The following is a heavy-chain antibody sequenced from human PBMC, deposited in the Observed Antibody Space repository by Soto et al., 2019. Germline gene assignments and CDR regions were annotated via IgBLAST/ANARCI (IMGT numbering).Heavy chain of an antibody. CDR3: EVNFDV. D-gene: IGHD1-20*01. CDR1: GGSISGSRYY. Sequence: SETLSLTCTVSGGSISGSRYYWGWIRQPPGKGLEWIGSISSSGSAYYNPSLKSRLTISVDTFKNQFSLKLSSVTAADTAVYYCEVNFDVWGQGTTVTVSS. J-gene: IGHJ6*02. CDR2: ISSSGSA. V-gene: IGHV4-39*01.